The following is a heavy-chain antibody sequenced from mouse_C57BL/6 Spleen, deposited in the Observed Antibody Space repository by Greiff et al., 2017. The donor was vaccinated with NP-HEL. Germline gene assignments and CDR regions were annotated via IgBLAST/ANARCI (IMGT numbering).Heavy chain of an antibody. Sequence: VQLQQSGAELVKPGASVKISCKASGYAFSSNWMNWVKQRPGKGLEWIGQIYPGDGDTNYNGKFKGKATLTADKSSRTAYMQLSSLTSEDSAVYFCATIYYDYDEDAYWGQGTLVTVSA. D-gene: IGHD2-4*01. V-gene: IGHV1-80*01. CDR1: GYAFSSNW. J-gene: IGHJ3*01. CDR3: ATIYYDYDEDAY. CDR2: IYPGDGDT.